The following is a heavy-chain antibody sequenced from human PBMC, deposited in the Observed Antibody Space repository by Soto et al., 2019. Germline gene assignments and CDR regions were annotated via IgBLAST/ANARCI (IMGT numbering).Heavy chain of an antibody. V-gene: IGHV4-39*01. CDR2: IYYSGST. J-gene: IGHJ5*02. D-gene: IGHD3-16*01. CDR3: VGPGGHNWFDP. Sequence: QLQLQESGPGLVKPSETLSLTCTVSGGSISSSSYYWGWIRQPPGKGLEWIGSIYYSGSTYYNPSPKSRVTISVKNSKNQFSLKLSFVTGADTAVDFCVGPGGHNWFDPWGQGTLVTVSS. CDR1: GGSISSSSYY.